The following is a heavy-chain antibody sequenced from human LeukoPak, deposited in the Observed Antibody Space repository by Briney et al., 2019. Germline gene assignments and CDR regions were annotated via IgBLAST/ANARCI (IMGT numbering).Heavy chain of an antibody. CDR2: INHSGST. J-gene: IGHJ6*02. Sequence: SETLSLTCAIYGGSFSGYYWSWIRQPPGKGLEWIGEINHSGSTNYNPSLKSRVTISVDTSKNQFSLKLSSVTAADTAVYYCARLGAYYYGMDAWGQGTTVTVSS. V-gene: IGHV4-34*01. CDR1: GGSFSGYY. CDR3: ARLGAYYYGMDA.